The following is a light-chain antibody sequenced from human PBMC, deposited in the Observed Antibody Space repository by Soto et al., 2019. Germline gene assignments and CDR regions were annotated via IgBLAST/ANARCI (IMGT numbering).Light chain of an antibody. V-gene: IGKV3-11*01. CDR1: QSVSNY. J-gene: IGKJ4*01. CDR3: QQRNFRPEIT. CDR2: DAS. Sequence: EIVLTQSPATLSLSPGERATLSCRASQSVSNYLAWYQQKPGQAPRLLIFDASNRATGIPPRFSGSGSGTDSSLTIASLEPEDSAIYYGQQRNFRPEITFGGGAKVEI.